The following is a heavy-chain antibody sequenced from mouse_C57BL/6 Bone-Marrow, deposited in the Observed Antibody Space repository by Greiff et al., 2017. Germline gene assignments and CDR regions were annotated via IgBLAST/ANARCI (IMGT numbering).Heavy chain of an antibody. CDR1: GFTFTSYG. CDR2: IYPRSGNT. V-gene: IGHV1-81*01. CDR3: ARWLLECYIDV. J-gene: IGHJ1*03. Sequence: VQLQQSGAELARPGASVKLSCKASGFTFTSYGISWVKQRTGQGLEWIGDIYPRSGNTYYNEKVKGKATLTADKSSSTAYMKLRRLTSEDSAVYLCARWLLECYIDVWGTGTSVTVSS. D-gene: IGHD2-3*01.